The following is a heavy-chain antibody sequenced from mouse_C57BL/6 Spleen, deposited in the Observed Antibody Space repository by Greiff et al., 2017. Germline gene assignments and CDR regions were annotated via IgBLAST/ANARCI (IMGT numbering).Heavy chain of an antibody. CDR1: GFTFSSYA. Sequence: EVNVVESGGGLVKPGGSLKLSCAASGFTFSSYAMSWVRQTPEKRLEWVATISDGGSYTSSPDNVKGRFNISRDNAKKNLYLQMSHLKSEDTAMYYCARDPGGNYFDYWGQGTTLTVSS. CDR2: ISDGGSYT. D-gene: IGHD1-1*02. V-gene: IGHV5-4*01. CDR3: ARDPGGNYFDY. J-gene: IGHJ2*01.